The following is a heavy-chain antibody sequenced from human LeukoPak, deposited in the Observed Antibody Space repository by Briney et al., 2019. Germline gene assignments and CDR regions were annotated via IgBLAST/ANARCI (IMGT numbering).Heavy chain of an antibody. CDR2: IYYSGSA. V-gene: IGHV4-61*01. CDR1: GGSFSSGSYY. J-gene: IGHJ4*02. Sequence: PSETLSLTCTVSGGSFSSGSYYWRWIRQPPGRGLEWIVYIYYSGSANYNPSLKSRVTISVDTSKNQFSLKMSSVTAADTAVYYCASLEDTAMDHYFDYWGQGTLVTVSS. CDR3: ASLEDTAMDHYFDY. D-gene: IGHD5-18*01.